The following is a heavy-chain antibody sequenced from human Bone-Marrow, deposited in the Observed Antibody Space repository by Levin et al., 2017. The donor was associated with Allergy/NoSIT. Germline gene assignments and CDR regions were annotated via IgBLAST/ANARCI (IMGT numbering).Heavy chain of an antibody. Sequence: TGGSLRLSCAASGFTFSDYYMSWIRQAPGKGLEWVSYISSSGSTIYYADSGKGRFTISRDNAKNSLYLQMNSLRAEDTAVYYCARDLGQLAEPTPGPWGQGTLVTVSS. CDR1: GFTFSDYY. J-gene: IGHJ4*02. D-gene: IGHD6-13*01. V-gene: IGHV3-11*01. CDR3: ARDLGQLAEPTPGP. CDR2: ISSSGSTI.